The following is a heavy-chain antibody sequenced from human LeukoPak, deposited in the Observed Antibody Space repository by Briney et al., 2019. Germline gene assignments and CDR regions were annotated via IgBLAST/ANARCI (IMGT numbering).Heavy chain of an antibody. CDR1: GFTFNRFD. CDR2: ISDDGGNK. Sequence: GGSLRLSCVASGFTFNRFDLHWVRQAPGKGLEWVAFISDDGGNKYYADSVKGRFSISRDNSKNTLYLQMNTLRAEDTGVYYCAGVPWSSCISIMCPVDFWGQGTLVTVSS. CDR3: AGVPWSSCISIMCPVDF. V-gene: IGHV3-30-3*01. J-gene: IGHJ4*02. D-gene: IGHD2-2*01.